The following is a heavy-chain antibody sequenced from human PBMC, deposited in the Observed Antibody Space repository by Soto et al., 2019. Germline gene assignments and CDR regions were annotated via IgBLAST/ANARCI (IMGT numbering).Heavy chain of an antibody. CDR3: TTGSTSTKDY. V-gene: IGHV3-15*01. CDR2: IKSKTDGGTT. D-gene: IGHD2-15*01. CDR1: GFTFSNAW. Sequence: LGGSLRLSCAASGFTFSNAWLSWVRQAPGKGLEWVGSIKSKTDGGTTDYTAPVKGRFTISRDDSKNTLYLQMNSLKIEDTAVYYCTTGSTSTKDYWGQGTLVTVSS. J-gene: IGHJ4*02.